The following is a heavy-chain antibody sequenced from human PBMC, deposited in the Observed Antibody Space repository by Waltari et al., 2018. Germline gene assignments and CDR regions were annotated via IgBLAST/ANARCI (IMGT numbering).Heavy chain of an antibody. D-gene: IGHD1-26*01. CDR3: ARDEVHVGPTKVAISFDY. CDR1: GFPLSGLR. V-gene: IGHV3-21*01. Sequence: EVHLVESGGGLVKPGGSLRLSCAASGFPLSGLRLHWVRQAPGKGLEWVSFITSSDYINYADSVKGRFTISRDNAKNSLYLQMNSLRVEDTAVYYCARDEVHVGPTKVAISFDYWGQGTLVTVSS. CDR2: ITSSDYI. J-gene: IGHJ4*02.